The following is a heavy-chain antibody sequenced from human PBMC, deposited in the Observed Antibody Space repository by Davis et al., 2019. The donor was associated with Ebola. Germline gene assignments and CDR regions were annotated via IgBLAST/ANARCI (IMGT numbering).Heavy chain of an antibody. CDR3: ARDPKVTRGNYRYTPVDH. V-gene: IGHV3-21*01. CDR2: ISTGTIYK. CDR1: GFVFSSYV. J-gene: IGHJ4*02. Sequence: GESLKISCAASGFVFSSYVMNWVRQAPGKGLEWVSSISTGTIYKHYADSVKGRFTISRDDAKNSLFLQMNSLRAEDTAVYYCARDPKVTRGNYRYTPVDHWGQGTLVIVSS. D-gene: IGHD3-16*02.